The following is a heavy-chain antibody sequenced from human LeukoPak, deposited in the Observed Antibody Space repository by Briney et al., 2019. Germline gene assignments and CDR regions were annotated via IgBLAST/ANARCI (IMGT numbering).Heavy chain of an antibody. J-gene: IGHJ4*02. V-gene: IGHV3-66*01. CDR1: GFIVSSNH. Sequence: GGSLRLSCAVSGFIVSSNHMNWVRQAPGKGLEWVSVIYSGGYSGGGPFYADSVKGRFTTSSDSSKNTLFLQMNSLGAVDTAVYYCARDVYGDGYNSFDYWGLGILVTVSS. CDR2: IYSGGYSGGGP. CDR3: ARDVYGDGYNSFDY. D-gene: IGHD5-24*01.